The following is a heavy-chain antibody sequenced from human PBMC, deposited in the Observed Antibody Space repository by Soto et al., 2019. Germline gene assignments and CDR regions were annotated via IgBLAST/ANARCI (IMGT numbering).Heavy chain of an antibody. CDR2: IDWDDDK. Sequence: SGPTLVNPAETLTLTCSISGFSLSTSGMCVSWIRQPPGKALEWLALIDWDDDKYYSTSLKTRLTISKDTSKNQVVLTMTNMDPVDTATYYCARIPVVPAAISYYYGLDVWGQGTTVTVSS. J-gene: IGHJ6*02. D-gene: IGHD2-2*01. CDR1: GFSLSTSGMC. CDR3: ARIPVVPAAISYYYGLDV. V-gene: IGHV2-70*01.